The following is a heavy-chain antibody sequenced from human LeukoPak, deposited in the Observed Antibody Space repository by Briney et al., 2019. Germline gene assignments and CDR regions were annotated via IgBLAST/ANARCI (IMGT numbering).Heavy chain of an antibody. CDR1: GGTFSSYA. Sequence: AASVKVSCKASGGTFSSYAISWVRQAPGQGLEWMGGIIPIFGTANYAQKFQGRVTITADESTSTAYMELSSLRSEDTAVYYCARVPADDYYYYYGMDVWGQGTTVTVSS. V-gene: IGHV1-69*13. J-gene: IGHJ6*02. CDR3: ARVPADDYYYYYGMDV. D-gene: IGHD2-2*01. CDR2: IIPIFGTA.